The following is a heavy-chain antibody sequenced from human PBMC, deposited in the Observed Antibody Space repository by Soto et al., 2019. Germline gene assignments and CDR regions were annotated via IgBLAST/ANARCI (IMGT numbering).Heavy chain of an antibody. J-gene: IGHJ4*02. CDR2: LTPNNGDT. CDR1: GYTFTNYD. Sequence: QVQLVQSGVEVKKPGASVKVSCKAAGYTFTNYDINWVRQASGQGLEWMGWLTPNNGDTGIAQKFRGRLTMTRNTSIRKAYMELSSLRSEDSAVYYCARENGDFDYWGQGSQVTVSS. CDR3: ARENGDFDY. V-gene: IGHV1-8*01. D-gene: IGHD4-17*01.